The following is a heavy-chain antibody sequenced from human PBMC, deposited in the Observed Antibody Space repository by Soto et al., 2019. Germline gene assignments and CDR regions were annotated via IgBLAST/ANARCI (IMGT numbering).Heavy chain of an antibody. V-gene: IGHV4-30-2*01. Sequence: QLQLQESGSGLVKPSQTLSLTCAVSGGSISSGGYSWSWLRQPPGKGLEWIGYIYHSGSTYYNPSLTRRVTISVDRSQNQFSLKLSSVTAADTAVYYCARASTTVTTLDYWGQGTLVTVSS. D-gene: IGHD4-17*01. CDR2: IYHSGST. CDR3: ARASTTVTTLDY. J-gene: IGHJ4*02. CDR1: GGSISSGGYS.